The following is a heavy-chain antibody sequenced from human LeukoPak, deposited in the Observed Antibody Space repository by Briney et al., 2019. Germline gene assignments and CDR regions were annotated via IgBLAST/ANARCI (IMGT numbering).Heavy chain of an antibody. CDR2: IYYSGST. Sequence: SETLSLTCTVSGDSISRYYWSWVRQPPGKGLEWIGYIYYSGSTNYNPSLKSRVTISVDTSKNQFSLKLSSVTAADTAVYYCARSRTVTHFDYWGQGTLVTVSS. D-gene: IGHD4-17*01. CDR1: GDSISRYY. CDR3: ARSRTVTHFDY. V-gene: IGHV4-59*01. J-gene: IGHJ4*02.